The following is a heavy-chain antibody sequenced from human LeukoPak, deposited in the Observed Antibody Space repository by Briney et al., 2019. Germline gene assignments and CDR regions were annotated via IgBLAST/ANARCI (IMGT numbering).Heavy chain of an antibody. Sequence: KPSETLSLTCTVSGVSVSTDYWSWIRQPPGKGLEWIGCIYYTGSTNYNPSLKSRVTISVDTSKSQFSLRLNSVTAADTAVYYCARQPYYYRPYFDYWGQGTLVTVSS. CDR1: GVSVSTDY. J-gene: IGHJ4*02. D-gene: IGHD3-22*01. CDR2: IYYTGST. V-gene: IGHV4-59*08. CDR3: ARQPYYYRPYFDY.